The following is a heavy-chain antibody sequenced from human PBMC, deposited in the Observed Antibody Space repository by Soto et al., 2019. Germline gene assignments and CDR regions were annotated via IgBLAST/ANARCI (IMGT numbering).Heavy chain of an antibody. CDR3: AREPWDDGGVTLDY. CDR1: GYTFTNYF. Sequence: QVQLVQSGAEVKKPGASVKVSCKPSGYTFTNYFIQWLRQAPGQGLEWMGWINPNDGGTNYAQKFQGRVAVTSETSISTAYMELSSLTSDDTAVYYCAREPWDDGGVTLDYWGQGTLVTVSS. D-gene: IGHD1-1*01. J-gene: IGHJ4*02. CDR2: INPNDGGT. V-gene: IGHV1-2*02.